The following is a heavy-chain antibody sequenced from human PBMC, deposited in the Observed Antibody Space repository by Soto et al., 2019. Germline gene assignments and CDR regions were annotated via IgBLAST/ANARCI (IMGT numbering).Heavy chain of an antibody. CDR2: IIPIFGTT. V-gene: IGHV1-69*12. Sequence: QVQLVQSGAEVKKPGSSVRVSCKASGGTFSSYALSWVRQAPGQGLEWMGAIIPIFGTTNYAQKFQDRVTFTAVDCASTAYMELSSLSSEDTAVYYCARHCSGDGCSFGPYYHYGMDVWGQGTTVTVSS. CDR1: GGTFSSYA. CDR3: ARHCSGDGCSFGPYYHYGMDV. J-gene: IGHJ6*02. D-gene: IGHD2-15*01.